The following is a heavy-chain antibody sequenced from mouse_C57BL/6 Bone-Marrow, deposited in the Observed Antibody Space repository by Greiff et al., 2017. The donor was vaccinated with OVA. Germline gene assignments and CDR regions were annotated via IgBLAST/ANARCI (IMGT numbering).Heavy chain of an antibody. J-gene: IGHJ3*01. CDR2: IWSGGST. V-gene: IGHV2-2*01. Sequence: VQLQESGLGLVQPSQSLSITCTVSGFSFTSYGVHWVRQSQGKGLEWLGVIWSGGSTDYNAAFISRLSISKDNSKSQVFFKMNSLQADDTAIYYCARETGTSWFAYWGQGTLVTVSA. D-gene: IGHD4-1*01. CDR3: ARETGTSWFAY. CDR1: GFSFTSYG.